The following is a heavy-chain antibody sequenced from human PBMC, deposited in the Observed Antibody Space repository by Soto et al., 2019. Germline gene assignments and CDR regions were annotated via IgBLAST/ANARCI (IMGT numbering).Heavy chain of an antibody. V-gene: IGHV3-21*04. Sequence: GGSLRLSCAASGFTFSSRVMNWVRQAPGKGLEWVSSITSGSRSIYYADSVKGRFTISRDNAKNSLFLQMNSLRAEDTAVYYCARVPDRWGQGTLVTVSS. CDR1: GFTFSSRV. CDR3: ARVPDR. D-gene: IGHD2-2*01. J-gene: IGHJ5*02. CDR2: ITSGSRSI.